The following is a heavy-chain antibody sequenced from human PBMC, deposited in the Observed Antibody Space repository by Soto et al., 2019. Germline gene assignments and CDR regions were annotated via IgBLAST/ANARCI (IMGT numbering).Heavy chain of an antibody. J-gene: IGHJ4*02. CDR1: GGSFSGYY. CDR2: INHSGST. D-gene: IGHD3-22*01. CDR3: ARGSMIVVVTRIDY. V-gene: IGHV4-34*01. Sequence: SETLSLTCAVYGGSFSGYYWSWIRQPPGKGLEWIGEINHSGSTNYNPSLKSRVTISVDMSKNQFSLKLSSVTAADTAVYYCARGSMIVVVTRIDYWGQGTLVTVSS.